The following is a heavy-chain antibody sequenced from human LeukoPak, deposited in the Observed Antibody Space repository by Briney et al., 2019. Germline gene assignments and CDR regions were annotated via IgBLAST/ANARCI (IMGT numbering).Heavy chain of an antibody. Sequence: GGSLRLSCAASGFTFSSYWMPWVRQAPGKGLVWVSRVNGDGRSTNYADSVKGRFTISRDNAKNTLYLQTDSLRAEDTAVYYCVRDRWNGPDYWGQGTLVTVSS. V-gene: IGHV3-74*01. J-gene: IGHJ4*02. CDR1: GFTFSSYW. CDR3: VRDRWNGPDY. CDR2: VNGDGRST. D-gene: IGHD1-1*01.